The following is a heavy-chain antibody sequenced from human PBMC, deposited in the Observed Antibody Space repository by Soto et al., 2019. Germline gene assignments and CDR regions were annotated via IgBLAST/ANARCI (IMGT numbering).Heavy chain of an antibody. V-gene: IGHV3-23*01. J-gene: IGHJ3*02. CDR3: AKEGCSSTRCYSAFDI. Sequence: GGSLRLSCAASGFTFSSYAMSRVRQAPGKGLEWVSAISGSGGSTYYADSVKGRFTISRDNSKNTLYLQMNSLRAEDTAVYYCAKEGCSSTRCYSAFDIWGQGTMVTVSS. D-gene: IGHD2-2*01. CDR2: ISGSGGST. CDR1: GFTFSSYA.